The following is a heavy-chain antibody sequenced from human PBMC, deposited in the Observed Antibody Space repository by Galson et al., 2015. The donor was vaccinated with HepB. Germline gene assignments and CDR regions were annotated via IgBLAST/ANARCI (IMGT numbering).Heavy chain of an antibody. CDR1: GGSVSSGSYY. CDR2: IYYSGST. D-gene: IGHD3-22*01. V-gene: IGHV4-61*01. J-gene: IGHJ5*02. CDR3: ARRYDSSGYYWFDP. Sequence: LSLTCTVSGGSVSSGSYYWSWIRQPPGKGLDWIGYIYYSGSTHYNPSLKSRVTISVDTSKNQFSLKLTSVTAADTAMYYCARRYDSSGYYWFDPWGQGTLVTVSS.